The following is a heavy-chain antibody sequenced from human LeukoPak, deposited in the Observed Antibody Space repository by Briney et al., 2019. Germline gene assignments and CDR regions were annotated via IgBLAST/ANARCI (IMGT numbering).Heavy chain of an antibody. CDR1: GFTFNNYA. CDR2: ISGSGGST. D-gene: IGHD2-2*01. J-gene: IGHJ4*02. V-gene: IGHV3-23*01. Sequence: GGSLRLSCAASGFTFNNYAMNWVRQAPGKGLEWVSAISGSGGSTYYADSVKGRFTISRDNSKNTLYLQMNSLRAEDTAVYYCANRCSSTSCYYYWGQGTLVTVSS. CDR3: ANRCSSTSCYYY.